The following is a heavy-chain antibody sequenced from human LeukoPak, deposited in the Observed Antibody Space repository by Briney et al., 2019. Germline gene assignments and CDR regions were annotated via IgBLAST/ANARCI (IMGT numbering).Heavy chain of an antibody. CDR1: GFTFSSYW. D-gene: IGHD3-22*01. V-gene: IGHV3-7*01. Sequence: GGSLRLSCAASGFTFSSYWMSWVRQAPGKGLEWVANIKQDGSEKYYVDSVKGRFTISRDNAKNSLYLQMNSLRAEDTAVYYCAKDAYYYDSSGPLGFDPWGQGTLVTVSS. J-gene: IGHJ5*02. CDR3: AKDAYYYDSSGPLGFDP. CDR2: IKQDGSEK.